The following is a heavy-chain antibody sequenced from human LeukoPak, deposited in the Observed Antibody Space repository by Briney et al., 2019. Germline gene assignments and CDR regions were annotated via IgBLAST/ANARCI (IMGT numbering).Heavy chain of an antibody. V-gene: IGHV3-74*01. CDR3: ARVRDYYGSGSYPWFDP. CDR2: IDNDGTTT. Sequence: GGSLRLSCTASGFTFSTYWMHWVRQAPGKGLVWVSRIDNDGTTTNYAASVKGRFTISRDNAKNTLYLQMNSLRAEDTAVYYCARVRDYYGSGSYPWFDPWGQGTLVTVSS. J-gene: IGHJ5*02. D-gene: IGHD3-10*01. CDR1: GFTFSTYW.